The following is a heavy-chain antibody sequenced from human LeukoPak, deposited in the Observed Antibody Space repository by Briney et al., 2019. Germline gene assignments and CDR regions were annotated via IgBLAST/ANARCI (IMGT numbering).Heavy chain of an antibody. CDR1: GFTFSGYW. D-gene: IGHD2-2*01. CDR3: ARPSSIAFDY. V-gene: IGHV3-7*01. CDR2: IKQDGSEK. Sequence: QPGGSLRLSCAASGFTFSGYWMSWVRQAPGKGLEWVANIKQDGSEKYYVDSVKGRFTISRDNAKNSLYLQMNSRRAEDTAVYYCARPSSIAFDYWGQGTLVTVSS. J-gene: IGHJ4*02.